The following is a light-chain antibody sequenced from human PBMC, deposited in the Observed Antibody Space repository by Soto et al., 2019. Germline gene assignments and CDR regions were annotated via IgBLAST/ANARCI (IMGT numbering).Light chain of an antibody. CDR3: QQYNDWPLT. J-gene: IGKJ4*01. V-gene: IGKV3-20*01. CDR2: GAS. Sequence: EIVLTQSPGTMSLSPGERATLSCRASQSISSSHLAWYQQKPDQTPRLLIYGASNRATGIPDRFSGSGSGTDFTLTISRLEPEDFAVYYCQQYNDWPLTFGGGTKVEIK. CDR1: QSISSSH.